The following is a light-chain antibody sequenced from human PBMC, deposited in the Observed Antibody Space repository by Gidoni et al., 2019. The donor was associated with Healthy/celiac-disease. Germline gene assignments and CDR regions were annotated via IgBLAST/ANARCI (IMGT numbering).Light chain of an antibody. J-gene: IGKJ1*01. CDR3: QQYNSYSQT. CDR1: QSISIW. Sequence: DIQMIQSPSTLSASVGDRVTITCQASQSISIWLAWYQQKPGKAPKLLIYDASSLESGVPSRFSGSGSGTEFTLTISSLQPDDFATYYCQQYNSYSQTFGQGTKVEIK. V-gene: IGKV1-5*01. CDR2: DAS.